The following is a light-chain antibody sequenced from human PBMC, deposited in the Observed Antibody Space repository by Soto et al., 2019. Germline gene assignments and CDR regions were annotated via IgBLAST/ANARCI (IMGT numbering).Light chain of an antibody. CDR2: GAS. V-gene: IGKV3-20*01. CDR3: QHYGTSLRA. J-gene: IGKJ1*01. Sequence: EIVLTQSPGTLSLSPGERATLSCRTSQSISSNYIAWYQQKPGQAPRLFIFGASSRATGIPDRFSGSGSGTDFTFTISRLEPEDFAVYYCQHYGTSLRAFGQGTKV. CDR1: QSISSNY.